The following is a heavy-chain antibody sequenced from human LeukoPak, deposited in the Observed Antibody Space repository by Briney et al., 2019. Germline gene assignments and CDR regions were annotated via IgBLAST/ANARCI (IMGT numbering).Heavy chain of an antibody. CDR3: ARGSDDFWSGYYMDYFDY. V-gene: IGHV1-18*01. Sequence: GASVKVSCKASGYTFTSYGISWVRQAPGQGLEWMGWISAYNGNTNYAQKLQGRVTMTTDTSTSTAYMELRRLRSDDTAVYYCARGSDDFWSGYYMDYFDYWGQGTLVTVSS. CDR1: GYTFTSYG. CDR2: ISAYNGNT. D-gene: IGHD3-3*01. J-gene: IGHJ4*02.